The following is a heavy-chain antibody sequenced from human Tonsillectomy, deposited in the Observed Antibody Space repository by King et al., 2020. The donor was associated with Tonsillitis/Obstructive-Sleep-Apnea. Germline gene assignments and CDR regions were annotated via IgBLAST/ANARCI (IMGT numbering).Heavy chain of an antibody. J-gene: IGHJ6*03. V-gene: IGHV3-7*04. Sequence: QLVQSGGGLVQPGGSLRLSCAASGFTFSSYWMSWVRQAPGKGLEWVANIKQDGSEKYYVDSVKGRFTISRDNAKNSLYLQMNSLRAEDTAVYYCARDGMTTEVYYYMDVWGKGTTVTVSS. CDR3: ARDGMTTEVYYYMDV. CDR1: GFTFSSYW. CDR2: IKQDGSEK. D-gene: IGHD4-11*01.